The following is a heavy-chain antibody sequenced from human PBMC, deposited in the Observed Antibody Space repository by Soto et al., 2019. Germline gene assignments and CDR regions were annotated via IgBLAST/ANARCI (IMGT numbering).Heavy chain of an antibody. CDR3: ARGAGEPPVGYGMDV. CDR2: VFHSGST. CDR1: GGSISSTNW. V-gene: IGHV4-4*02. Sequence: SETLSLTCAVSGGSISSTNWWTWVRQPPGKGLEWIGEVFHSGSTNYNPSLQSRVTISVDTSKSQVSLKLSSVTGADTAVYYCARGAGEPPVGYGMDVWGQGTTVTVSS. D-gene: IGHD3-10*01. J-gene: IGHJ6*02.